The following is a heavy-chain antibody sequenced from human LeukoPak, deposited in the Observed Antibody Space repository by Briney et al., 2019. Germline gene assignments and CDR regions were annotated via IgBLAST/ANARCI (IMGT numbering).Heavy chain of an antibody. Sequence: PSETLSLTCAVYGGSFSGYYWSWIRQPPGKGLEWIGEINRSGSTNYNPSLKSRVTISVDTSKNQFSLKLSSVTAADTAVYYCARAGYYYYYMDVWGKGTTVTVSS. J-gene: IGHJ6*03. V-gene: IGHV4-34*01. CDR3: ARAGYYYYYMDV. CDR2: INRSGST. CDR1: GGSFSGYY.